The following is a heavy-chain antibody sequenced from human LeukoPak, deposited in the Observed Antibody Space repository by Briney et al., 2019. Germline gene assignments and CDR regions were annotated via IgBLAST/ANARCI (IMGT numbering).Heavy chain of an antibody. CDR1: GFTFDDYA. CDR2: ISWISDRI. D-gene: IGHD2/OR15-2a*01. J-gene: IGHJ4*02. V-gene: IGHV3-9*01. CDR3: ARVVNGQDIDY. Sequence: GGSLRLSCAASGFTFDDYAMHWVRQVPGKGLEWVSSISWISDRIGYAESVKGRFTISRDNAKNSLYLQMNSLRAEDTAVYYCARVVNGQDIDYWGQGTLVTVSS.